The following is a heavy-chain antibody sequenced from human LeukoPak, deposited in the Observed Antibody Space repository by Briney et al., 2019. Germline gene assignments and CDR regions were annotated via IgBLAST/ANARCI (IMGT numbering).Heavy chain of an antibody. Sequence: GGSLRLSCAASGFTFSSYSMNWVRQAPGKGLEWVSYISSSSSMKYYADSVKGRFTISRDNAKNSLFLQMNSLRAEDTAVYYCARRGVIAATGTPWFDPWGQGTLVTVSS. J-gene: IGHJ5*02. CDR2: ISSSSSMK. V-gene: IGHV3-48*01. CDR1: GFTFSSYS. D-gene: IGHD6-13*01. CDR3: ARRGVIAATGTPWFDP.